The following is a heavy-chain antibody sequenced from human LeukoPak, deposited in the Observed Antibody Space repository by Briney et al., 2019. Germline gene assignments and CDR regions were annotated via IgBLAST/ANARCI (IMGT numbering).Heavy chain of an antibody. CDR3: AKKRVAVAGTHYFDY. J-gene: IGHJ4*02. CDR1: GFTFSSYA. CDR2: ISGSGGST. V-gene: IGHV3-23*01. Sequence: GGFLRLSCAASGFTFSSYAMSWVRQAPGKGLEWVSGISGSGGSTYYADSVKGRFTISRDNSKNTLYLQMNSLRAEDTAVYYCAKKRVAVAGTHYFDYWGQGTLVTVSS. D-gene: IGHD6-19*01.